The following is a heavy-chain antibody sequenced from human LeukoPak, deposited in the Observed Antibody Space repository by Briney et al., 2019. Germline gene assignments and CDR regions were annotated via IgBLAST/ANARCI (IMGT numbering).Heavy chain of an antibody. CDR1: GGSISSYY. CDR2: INHSGST. V-gene: IGHV4-34*01. J-gene: IGHJ6*02. CDR3: ARGRGYSYGYMRTYGMDV. Sequence: SETLSLTCTVSGGSISSYYWSWIRQPPGKGLEWIGEINHSGSTNYNPSLKSRVTISVDTSKNQFSLKLSSVTAADTAVYYCARGRGYSYGYMRTYGMDVWGQGTTVTVSS. D-gene: IGHD5-18*01.